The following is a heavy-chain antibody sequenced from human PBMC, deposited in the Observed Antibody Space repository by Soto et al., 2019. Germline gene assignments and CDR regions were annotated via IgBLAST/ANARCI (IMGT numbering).Heavy chain of an antibody. V-gene: IGHV3-33*01. CDR2: IWYDGSNK. D-gene: IGHD1-26*01. CDR1: GFTFSSYG. CDR3: ARDSEYGADQPDY. Sequence: PGGSLRLSCAASGFTFSSYGMHWVRQAPGKGLEWVAVIWYDGSNKYYADSVKGRFTISRDNSKNTLYLQMNSLRAEDTAVYYCARDSEYGADQPDYWGQGTLVTVSS. J-gene: IGHJ4*02.